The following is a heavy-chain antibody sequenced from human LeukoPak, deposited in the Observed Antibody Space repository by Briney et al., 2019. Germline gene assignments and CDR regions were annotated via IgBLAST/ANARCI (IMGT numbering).Heavy chain of an antibody. CDR1: GFTFSSYW. D-gene: IGHD1-1*01. CDR2: IKQDGSEK. CDR3: ARLLTRDDQGIDY. V-gene: IGHV3-7*01. J-gene: IGHJ4*02. Sequence: PGGSLRLSCAASGFTFSSYWMSWVRQAPGKGLEWVANIKQDGSEKYYVDSVKGRFTISRDNAKNSLYLQMNSLRAEDTAVYYCARLLTRDDQGIDYWGQGTLVTVSS.